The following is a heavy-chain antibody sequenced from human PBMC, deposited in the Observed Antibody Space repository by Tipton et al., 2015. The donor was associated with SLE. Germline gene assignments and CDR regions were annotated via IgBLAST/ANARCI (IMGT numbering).Heavy chain of an antibody. CDR3: ARDRGSGWYDY. D-gene: IGHD6-19*01. CDR1: GGSFSGYY. Sequence: TLSLTCAVYGGSFSGYYWSWIRQPPGKGLEWIGYIYYSGSTNYNPSLKSRVTISVDTSKNQFSLKLSSVTAADTAVYYCARDRGSGWYDYWGQGTLVPVSS. CDR2: IYYSGST. V-gene: IGHV4-59*01. J-gene: IGHJ4*02.